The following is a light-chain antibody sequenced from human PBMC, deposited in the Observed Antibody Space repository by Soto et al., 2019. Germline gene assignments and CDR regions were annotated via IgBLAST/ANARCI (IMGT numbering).Light chain of an antibody. V-gene: IGKV2-30*01. CDR1: QSLLYSDGKTF. CDR3: MQGTHWPLT. J-gene: IGKJ4*01. CDR2: EVS. Sequence: EVVMTQSPLSLPVTLGQPASISCRSSQSLLYSDGKTFLTWFHQRPGQAPRRLIYEVSNRDSGVPDRFSGSGSGTDFTLKISRVEAEDVGVYYCMQGTHWPLTFGGGTRWIS.